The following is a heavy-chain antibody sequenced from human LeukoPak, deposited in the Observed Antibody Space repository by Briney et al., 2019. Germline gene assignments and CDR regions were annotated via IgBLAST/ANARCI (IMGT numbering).Heavy chain of an antibody. CDR1: GYFISSGYY. V-gene: IGHV4-38-2*02. Sequence: SETLSLTCTVSGYFISSGYYWGWIRQPPGKGLEWIGSIYHSGSTYYNPSLKSRVTISVDTSKNQFSLKLSSVTAADTAVYYCARVGSSWNDAFDIWGQGTMVTVSS. D-gene: IGHD1-1*01. J-gene: IGHJ3*02. CDR3: ARVGSSWNDAFDI. CDR2: IYHSGST.